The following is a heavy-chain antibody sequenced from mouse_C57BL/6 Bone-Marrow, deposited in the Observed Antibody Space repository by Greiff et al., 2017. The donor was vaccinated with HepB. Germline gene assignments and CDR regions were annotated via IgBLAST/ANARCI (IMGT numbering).Heavy chain of an antibody. CDR3: ARGGGSSPYYFDY. CDR2: IYPRDGST. D-gene: IGHD1-1*01. Sequence: VQLQQSGPELVKPGASVKLSCKASGYTFTSYDINWVKQRPGQGLEWIGWIYPRDGSTKYNEKFKGKATLTVDTSSSTAYMELHSLTSEDSAVYFCARGGGSSPYYFDYWGQGTTLTVSS. CDR1: GYTFTSYD. J-gene: IGHJ2*01. V-gene: IGHV1-85*01.